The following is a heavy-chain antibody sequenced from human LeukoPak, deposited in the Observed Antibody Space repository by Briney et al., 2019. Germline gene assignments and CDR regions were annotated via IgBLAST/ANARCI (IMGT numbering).Heavy chain of an antibody. D-gene: IGHD3-9*01. CDR2: IRTTAEGAKYA. CDR3: ATDQRYAFDY. Sequence: GGTLRLSCVVSGFTFSSYEMNWVRQAPGKGLEWISNIRTTAEGAKYAYYADSVKGRVTISRDDGKNTLYLHMNSLRDDDTAVYYCATDQRYAFDYWGQGILVTVSS. CDR1: GFTFSSYE. J-gene: IGHJ4*02. V-gene: IGHV3-48*03.